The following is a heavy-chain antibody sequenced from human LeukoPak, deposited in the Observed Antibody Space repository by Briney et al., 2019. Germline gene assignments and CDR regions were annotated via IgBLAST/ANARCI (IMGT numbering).Heavy chain of an antibody. Sequence: GGSLRLSCAASGFTFSSYAMHWVRQAPGKGLEWVANIKRDGSEKYYVDSVKGRFTISRDNAKNSLYLQMNSLRAEDTAVYYCAREGGFHRALYYYYMDVWGKGTTVTVSS. D-gene: IGHD3-16*01. CDR2: IKRDGSEK. CDR1: GFTFSSYA. V-gene: IGHV3-7*01. CDR3: AREGGFHRALYYYYMDV. J-gene: IGHJ6*03.